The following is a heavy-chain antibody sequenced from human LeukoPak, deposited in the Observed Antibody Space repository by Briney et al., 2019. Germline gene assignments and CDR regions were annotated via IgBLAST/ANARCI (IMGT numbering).Heavy chain of an antibody. Sequence: GRSLRLSCAASGFTFSSYAMHWVRQAPGKGLEWVAVISYDGSNKYYADSVKGRFTISRDNSKNTLYLRMNSLRAEDTAVYYCAREYSSGWYLIFDYWGQGTLVTVSS. V-gene: IGHV3-30*04. CDR3: AREYSSGWYLIFDY. CDR2: ISYDGSNK. D-gene: IGHD6-19*01. CDR1: GFTFSSYA. J-gene: IGHJ4*02.